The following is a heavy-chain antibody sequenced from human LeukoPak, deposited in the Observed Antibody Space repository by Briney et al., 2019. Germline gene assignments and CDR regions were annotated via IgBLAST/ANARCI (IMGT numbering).Heavy chain of an antibody. CDR2: ISSSSSFI. J-gene: IGHJ4*02. D-gene: IGHD3-22*01. V-gene: IGHV3-21*01. CDR1: GFTFSSYS. Sequence: PGGSLRLSCAASGFTFSSYSVNWVRQAPGKGLEWVSSISSSSSFIYYADSVKGRFTISRDNAKSSLYLQMNSLRADDTAVYYCASPLYDSSGYYLDYWGQGTLVTVSS. CDR3: ASPLYDSSGYYLDY.